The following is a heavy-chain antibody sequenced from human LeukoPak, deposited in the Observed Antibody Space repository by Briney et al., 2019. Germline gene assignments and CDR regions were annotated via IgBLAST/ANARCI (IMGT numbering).Heavy chain of an antibody. CDR2: IYYSGRT. CDR3: ARHDKNGGNLDAFDI. J-gene: IGHJ3*02. Sequence: SETLSLTCTVSGGSTSSSSYYWGWIRQPPGKGLEWIGSIYYSGRTYYNPSLKSRVTISVDTSKNQLSLKLSSVTAADPAVYYCARHDKNGGNLDAFDIWGQGTMVTVSS. D-gene: IGHD4-23*01. CDR1: GGSTSSSSYY. V-gene: IGHV4-39*01.